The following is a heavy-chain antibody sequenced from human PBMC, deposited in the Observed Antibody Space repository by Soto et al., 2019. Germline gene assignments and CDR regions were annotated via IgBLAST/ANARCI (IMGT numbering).Heavy chain of an antibody. J-gene: IGHJ1*01. V-gene: IGHV3-53*01. Sequence: PGGSLRLSCAASGFTVSSNYMSRVRQAPGKGLEWVSVIYSGGSTYYADSVKGRFTISRDNSKNTLYLQMNSLRAEDTAVYYCARASGYSSSWSAYFQHWGQGTLVTVSS. CDR3: ARASGYSSSWSAYFQH. CDR2: IYSGGST. D-gene: IGHD6-13*01. CDR1: GFTVSSNY.